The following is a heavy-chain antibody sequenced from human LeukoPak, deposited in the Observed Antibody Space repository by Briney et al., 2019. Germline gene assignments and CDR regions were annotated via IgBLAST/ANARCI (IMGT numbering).Heavy chain of an antibody. Sequence: GGSLRLSCAASGFTVSSNYMSWVRQAPGKGLEWVSVIYSGGSTYYADSVKGRFTISRDNSKNTLYLQMNSLRAEDTAVYYCAREVAAAGTEWFDPWGQGTLVTVSS. CDR2: IYSGGST. CDR3: AREVAAAGTEWFDP. J-gene: IGHJ5*02. D-gene: IGHD6-13*01. V-gene: IGHV3-53*01. CDR1: GFTVSSNY.